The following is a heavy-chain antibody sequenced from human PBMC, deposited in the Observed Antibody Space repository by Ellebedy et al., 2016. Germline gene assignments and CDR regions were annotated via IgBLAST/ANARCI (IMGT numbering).Heavy chain of an antibody. Sequence: SETLSLTCAVYGGSLSGYYWSWIRQPPGKGLEWIGEINHSGSTNYNPSLKSRVTISVDTSKNQFSLKLSSVTAADTAVYYCASPQDYGGNQFDYWGQGTLVTVSS. J-gene: IGHJ4*02. D-gene: IGHD4-23*01. CDR3: ASPQDYGGNQFDY. V-gene: IGHV4-34*01. CDR2: INHSGST. CDR1: GGSLSGYY.